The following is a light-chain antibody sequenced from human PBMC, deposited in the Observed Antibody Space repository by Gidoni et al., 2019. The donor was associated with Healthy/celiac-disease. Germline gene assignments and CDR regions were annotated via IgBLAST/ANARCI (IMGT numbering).Light chain of an antibody. CDR3: QQRSNWPQV. J-gene: IGKJ4*01. CDR2: DTS. CDR1: QSVSSY. V-gene: IGKV3-11*01. Sequence: VLTHFPATLSFSPGERATLSCRASQSVSSYLAWYQQKPGQAPRLLIYDTSNRATGIPARFSGSGSGTDFTLTISSLEPGDFAVYYCQQRSNWPQVFGGGTKVEIK.